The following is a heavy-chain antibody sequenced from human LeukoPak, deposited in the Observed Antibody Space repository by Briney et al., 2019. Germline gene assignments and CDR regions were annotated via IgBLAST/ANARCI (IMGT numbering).Heavy chain of an antibody. V-gene: IGHV1-2*02. J-gene: IGHJ4*02. CDR1: GYTFTGYY. D-gene: IGHD2-21*02. CDR3: ARDVTAIPPHFDY. CDR2: INPNSGGT. Sequence: GASVKVSCKASGYTFTGYYMHWVRQAPGQGLEWMGWINPNSGGTNYAQKFQGRVTMTRDTSISTAYMELSRLRSDDTAVYYCARDVTAIPPHFDYWGQGTLVTVSS.